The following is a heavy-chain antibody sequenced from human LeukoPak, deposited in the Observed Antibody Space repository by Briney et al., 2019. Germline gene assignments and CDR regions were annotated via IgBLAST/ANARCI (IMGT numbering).Heavy chain of an antibody. J-gene: IGHJ4*02. Sequence: PSETLSLTCAVSGGSITSGDYSWSWIRQPPGQGLEWTGYIYHSGSTYYNPSLKSRVTISVDRSKNQFSLKLSSVTAADTAVYYCARVWSSFPYYFDYWGQGTPVTVSS. D-gene: IGHD1-26*01. CDR1: GGSITSGDYS. V-gene: IGHV4-30-2*01. CDR3: ARVWSSFPYYFDY. CDR2: IYHSGST.